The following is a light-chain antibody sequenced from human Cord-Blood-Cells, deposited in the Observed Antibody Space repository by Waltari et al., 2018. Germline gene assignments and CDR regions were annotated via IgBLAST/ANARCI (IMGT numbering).Light chain of an antibody. CDR2: DVS. V-gene: IGLV2-14*01. J-gene: IGLJ2*01. Sequence: QSALTQPASVSGSPGQSITISCTGTSSDVGGYNYVSWYQQHPGKAPKLMIYDVSNRPSGVSNRCSGYKSGNTASLTSSGLQAEDEADYYCSSYTSSSTLVFGGGTKLTVL. CDR1: SSDVGGYNY. CDR3: SSYTSSSTLV.